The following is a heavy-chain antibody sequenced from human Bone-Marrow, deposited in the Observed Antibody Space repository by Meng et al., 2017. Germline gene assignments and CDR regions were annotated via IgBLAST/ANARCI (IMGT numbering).Heavy chain of an antibody. Sequence: QVKLQESDPGLVKPSQTLSRTCTVSGGSISSGDYYWSWIRQPPGKGLEWIGYIYYTGSTYSNPSLHSRLTISVDTSKNQFSLNLTSVTASDTAVYYCARDASGYDYLGFWGQGTLVTVSS. V-gene: IGHV4-30-4*01. CDR1: GGSISSGDYY. CDR3: ARDASGYDYLGF. D-gene: IGHD5-12*01. J-gene: IGHJ4*02. CDR2: IYYTGST.